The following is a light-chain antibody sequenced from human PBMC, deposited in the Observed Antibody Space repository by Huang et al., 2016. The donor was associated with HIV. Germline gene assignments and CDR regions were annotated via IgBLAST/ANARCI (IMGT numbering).Light chain of an antibody. Sequence: DIQLTQSLSTLSASVGDRLTTTCRASQNISSWLAWYQQKPGKAPKLLIYKISSLESGVPCRFSGSGSGTKFTLTSNSLQPDDIGTYYCQYGETFGQGSKVEVK. J-gene: IGKJ1*01. V-gene: IGKV1-5*03. CDR1: QNISSW. CDR3: QYGET. CDR2: KIS.